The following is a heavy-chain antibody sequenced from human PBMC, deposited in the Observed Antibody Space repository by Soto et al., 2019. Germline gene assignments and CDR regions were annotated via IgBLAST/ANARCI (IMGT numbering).Heavy chain of an antibody. CDR2: ISGSGGST. CDR3: AKVGTRVVIDIQLDY. V-gene: IGHV3-23*01. Sequence: EVQLLESGGGLVQPGGSLRLSCAASGFTFSSYSMSWVRQAPGKGLEWVSAISGSGGSTYYADSVKGRFTISRDNSKNTLNLQMNSLRAEDTAVYYCAKVGTRVVIDIQLDYWGKGTLVTVSS. CDR1: GFTFSSYS. J-gene: IGHJ4*02. D-gene: IGHD2-21*01.